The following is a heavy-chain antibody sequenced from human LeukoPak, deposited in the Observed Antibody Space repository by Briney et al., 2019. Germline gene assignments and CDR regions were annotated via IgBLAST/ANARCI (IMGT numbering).Heavy chain of an antibody. CDR2: ISYDGSNK. J-gene: IGHJ4*02. D-gene: IGHD5-12*01. CDR1: GGSVSSGSYY. V-gene: IGHV3-30-3*01. Sequence: PSETLSLTCTVSGGSVSSGSYYWSWVRQAPGKGLEWVAVISYDGSNKYYADSVKGRFTISRDNSKNTLYLQMNSLRAEDTAVYYCARDSSGIGGYVNRYYFDYWGQGTLVTVSS. CDR3: ARDSSGIGGYVNRYYFDY.